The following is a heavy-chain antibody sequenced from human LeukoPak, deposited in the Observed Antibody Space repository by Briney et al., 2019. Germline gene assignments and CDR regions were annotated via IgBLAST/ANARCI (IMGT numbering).Heavy chain of an antibody. V-gene: IGHV4-4*07. CDR1: GGSISSYY. CDR2: IYTSGST. Sequence: SETLSLTCTVSGGSISSYYWSWIRQPAGKGLEWIGRIYTSGSTNYNPSLKSRVTMSVDTSKNQFSLKLSSVTAADTAVYYCARDQSSEYCSGGSCYHHWYFDLWGRGNLVTVSS. J-gene: IGHJ2*01. D-gene: IGHD2-15*01. CDR3: ARDQSSEYCSGGSCYHHWYFDL.